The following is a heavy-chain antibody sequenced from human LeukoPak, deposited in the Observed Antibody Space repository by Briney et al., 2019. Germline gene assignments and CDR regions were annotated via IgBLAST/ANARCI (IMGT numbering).Heavy chain of an antibody. D-gene: IGHD1-14*01. J-gene: IGHJ4*02. CDR3: ARDSIMTNRYYFDY. Sequence: EASVKVSCKASGGTFSSYAISWVRQAPGQGLEWMGRIIPIFGIANYAQKFQGRVTITADKSTSTAYMELSGLRSEDTAVYYCARDSIMTNRYYFDYWGQGTLVTVSS. V-gene: IGHV1-69*04. CDR1: GGTFSSYA. CDR2: IIPIFGIA.